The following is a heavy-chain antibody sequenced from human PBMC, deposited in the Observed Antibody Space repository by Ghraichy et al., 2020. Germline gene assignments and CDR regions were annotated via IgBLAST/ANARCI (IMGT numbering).Heavy chain of an antibody. CDR2: ISVYNGNT. J-gene: IGHJ5*02. Sequence: ASVKVSCKASGYTFTSFDVSWVRQAPGQGLEWMGCISVYNGNTNYAQKFQGRVTVTTDTSTNTAYMELRSLSSDDTAVYYCARHSTGWWQFHPWGQGTLVTVSS. D-gene: IGHD6-19*01. V-gene: IGHV1-18*01. CDR3: ARHSTGWWQFHP. CDR1: GYTFTSFD.